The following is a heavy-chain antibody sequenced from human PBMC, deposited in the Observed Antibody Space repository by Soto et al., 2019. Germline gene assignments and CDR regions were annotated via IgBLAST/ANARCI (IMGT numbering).Heavy chain of an antibody. CDR1: GGPFSSHT. CDR3: ARPDFGDYWYFDL. V-gene: IGHV1-69*08. CDR2: IIPALGTT. D-gene: IGHD4-17*01. Sequence: QDQLVQSGAEVKKPGSSVKVSCKDFGGPFSSHTFSWVRQAPGQGLEWMGRIIPALGTTTYAQKFQGRVTITADESVTTVYMELNSLRTEDTAVYYCARPDFGDYWYFDLWGRGTLVTVSS. J-gene: IGHJ2*01.